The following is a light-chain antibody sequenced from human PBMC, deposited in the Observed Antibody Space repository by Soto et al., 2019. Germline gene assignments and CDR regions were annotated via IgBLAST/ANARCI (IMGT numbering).Light chain of an antibody. Sequence: EIVMTLSPATLSVSPGETATLSCRASQSVSSSLAWYQQKPGKATRLLISDASTRAAGLPARFSGSGSGTEFTLTISSLQSEDFAVYFCQQSNNWPKTFGQGTKVEMK. CDR3: QQSNNWPKT. CDR2: DAS. CDR1: QSVSSS. V-gene: IGKV3-15*01. J-gene: IGKJ1*01.